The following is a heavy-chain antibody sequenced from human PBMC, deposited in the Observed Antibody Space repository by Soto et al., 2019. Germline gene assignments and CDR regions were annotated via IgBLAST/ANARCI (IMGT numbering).Heavy chain of an antibody. J-gene: IGHJ2*01. Sequence: QVQLQESGPGLVKPAQTLSLTCTVSGASISHGDYYWSWIRQPPGKGLEWIGHIDYTGKTSYHSSFRRRFSMSKDTSQNPVSLRLSSLTDADPAVYFCARDGWGEYYDTWGYFQPWYIGLWGRGTLV. V-gene: IGHV4-30-4*01. CDR3: ARDGWGEYYDTWGYFQPWYIGL. CDR1: GASISHGDYY. CDR2: IDYTGKT. D-gene: IGHD3-16*01.